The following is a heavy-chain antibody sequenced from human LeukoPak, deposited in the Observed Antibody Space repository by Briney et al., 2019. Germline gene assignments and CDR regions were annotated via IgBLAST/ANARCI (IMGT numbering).Heavy chain of an antibody. Sequence: GASVKVSCKASGYTFTSYYMHWVRQPPAQGLEWMGIINPSGGSTSYAQKFQGRVTMTTETSTSTVYMELSSLRSEDTAVYYCARDQWLVHGTFDYWGQGTLVTVSS. CDR3: ARDQWLVHGTFDY. V-gene: IGHV1-46*01. CDR1: GYTFTSYY. D-gene: IGHD6-19*01. CDR2: INPSGGST. J-gene: IGHJ4*02.